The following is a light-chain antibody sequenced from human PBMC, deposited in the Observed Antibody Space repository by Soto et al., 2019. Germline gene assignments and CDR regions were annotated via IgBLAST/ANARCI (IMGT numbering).Light chain of an antibody. CDR3: KPYYTWPIT. V-gene: IGKV3-15*01. CDR1: RSFASRY. CDR2: GAS. J-gene: IGKJ4*01. Sequence: EIVVTLAPSTRCWGTGEKATLSVRASRSFASRYLAWYQDKPGQAPRLLISGASTGAPGTPARFSGSGSATAFTLTLSRLQSEHSAIYYCKPYYTWPITFGGGTKVDIK.